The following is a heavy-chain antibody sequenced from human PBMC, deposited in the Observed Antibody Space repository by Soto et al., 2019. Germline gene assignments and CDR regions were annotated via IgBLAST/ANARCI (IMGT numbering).Heavy chain of an antibody. CDR2: IYHSGNT. CDR1: GGSISSSNW. J-gene: IGHJ4*02. CDR3: ARRWGEGRVDY. Sequence: QVQLQESGPGLVKPSGTLSLTCAVSGGSISSSNWWSWVRQPPGKGLEWIGEIYHSGNTNYNPSLKSRVSMAVDKAMNQFSPKLSSVTAADPAVYYCARRWGEGRVDYWGQGTLVTVSS. D-gene: IGHD3-10*01. V-gene: IGHV4-4*02.